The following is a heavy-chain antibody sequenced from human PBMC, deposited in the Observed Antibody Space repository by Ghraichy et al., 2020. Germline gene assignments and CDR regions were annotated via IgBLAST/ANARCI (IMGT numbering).Heavy chain of an antibody. V-gene: IGHV3-48*01. J-gene: IGHJ3*02. CDR2: ISMGSTTI. CDR3: ARDPPGTTKDTFHI. D-gene: IGHD4-17*01. Sequence: GGSLRLSCAASGFTFSSYSMNWVRQAPGKGLEWVSYISMGSTTIFYADSVKGRFTVSGDNSKNTLHLQMNSLRAEDTAVYYCARDPPGTTKDTFHIWGQGTMVIVSS. CDR1: GFTFSSYS.